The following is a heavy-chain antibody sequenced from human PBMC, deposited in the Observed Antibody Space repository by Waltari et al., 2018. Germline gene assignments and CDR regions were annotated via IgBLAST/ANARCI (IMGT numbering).Heavy chain of an antibody. CDR1: GFTFIAYS. CDR2: ISSSSSYI. Sequence: EVQLVESGGGLVKPGGSLSLSCPPPGFTFIAYSMNWVRRAPGKGLEWVSAISSSSSYIYYADSVKGRFTISRDNAKNSLYLQMNSLRAEDTAVYYCATSSSGLVGIFDYWGQGTLVTVSS. V-gene: IGHV3-21*01. J-gene: IGHJ4*02. CDR3: ATSSSGLVGIFDY. D-gene: IGHD6-19*01.